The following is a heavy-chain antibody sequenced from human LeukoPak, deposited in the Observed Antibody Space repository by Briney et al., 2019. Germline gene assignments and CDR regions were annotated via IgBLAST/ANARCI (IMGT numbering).Heavy chain of an antibody. J-gene: IGHJ4*02. D-gene: IGHD1-1*01. V-gene: IGHV3-33*01. CDR1: GFGFSSYG. Sequence: PGRSLRLSCAASGFGFSSYGMLWVRQAPGKGLEWVASIYYDGSNKYYADSVKGRFTISRANSQNTVSLQMNSLRVEDTALYYCARDGTGTTRGYFDYWGQGTLVAVSS. CDR2: IYYDGSNK. CDR3: ARDGTGTTRGYFDY.